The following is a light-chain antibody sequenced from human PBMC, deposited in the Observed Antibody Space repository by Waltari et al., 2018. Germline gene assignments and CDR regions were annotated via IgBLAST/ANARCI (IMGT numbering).Light chain of an antibody. J-gene: IGKJ1*01. Sequence: ETVMTQSPDSLAVSLGERATINCKSSQTILYSSNSKNYLAWYQHKPGQPPRLLIYWASTRQPGVPDRFSGTGSGTDFTLTISNLQAEDVAVYYCQQYYRIPLTFGQGTKVEIK. CDR1: QTILYSSNSKNY. CDR2: WAS. CDR3: QQYYRIPLT. V-gene: IGKV4-1*01.